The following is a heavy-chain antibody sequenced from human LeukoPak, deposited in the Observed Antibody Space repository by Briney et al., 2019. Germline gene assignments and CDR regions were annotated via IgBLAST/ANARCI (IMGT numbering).Heavy chain of an antibody. D-gene: IGHD3-22*01. Sequence: GGSLRLSCAASGFTFSRYAMSWVRQAPGKGREWVSDNSGSGGSPYYADSVKGRFTISRDNSKNTLYLQMNSLRAEDTAVYYCAKDRRGSSGYYYSDYWGQGTLVTVSS. CDR2: NSGSGGSP. CDR3: AKDRRGSSGYYYSDY. J-gene: IGHJ4*02. CDR1: GFTFSRYA. V-gene: IGHV3-23*01.